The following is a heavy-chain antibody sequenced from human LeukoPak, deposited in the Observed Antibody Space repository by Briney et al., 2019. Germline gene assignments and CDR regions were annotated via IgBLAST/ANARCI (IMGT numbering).Heavy chain of an antibody. CDR2: IRAYNGNT. D-gene: IGHD5-24*01. CDR1: GYTFTSYG. V-gene: IGHV1-18*01. Sequence: ASVKVSCQASGYTFTSYGISWVRQPPGQGLEGMGWIRAYNGNTNYAQKLQGRVTMTTDTSTSTAYMELRSLRSDDTAVYHCARVPALLDGYNDYWGQGTLVTVSS. CDR3: ARVPALLDGYNDY. J-gene: IGHJ4*02.